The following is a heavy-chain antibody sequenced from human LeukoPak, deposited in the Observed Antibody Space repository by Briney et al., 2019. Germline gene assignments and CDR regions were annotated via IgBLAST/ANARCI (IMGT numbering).Heavy chain of an antibody. D-gene: IGHD4-17*01. Sequence: GGSLRLSCAASGFTFSSYAMSWVRQAPGKELEWVSAISGSGGSTYYADSVKGRFTISRDNSKNTLYLQMNSLRAEDTAVYYCVNPSDYARYWGQGTLVTVSS. CDR2: ISGSGGST. CDR3: VNPSDYARY. V-gene: IGHV3-23*01. CDR1: GFTFSSYA. J-gene: IGHJ4*02.